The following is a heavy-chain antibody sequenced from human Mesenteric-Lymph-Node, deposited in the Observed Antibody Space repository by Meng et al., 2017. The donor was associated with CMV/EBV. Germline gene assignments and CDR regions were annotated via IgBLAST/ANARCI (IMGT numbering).Heavy chain of an antibody. CDR3: AKVGGTYLYEIDY. V-gene: IGHV3-21*01. CDR2: ISSSSSYI. Sequence: GESLKISCAASGFTFSSYSMNWVRQAPGKGLEWVSSISSSSSYIYYADSVKGRFTISRDNAKNSLYLQMNSLRAEDTAVYYCAKVGGTYLYEIDYWGQGTLVTVSS. CDR1: GFTFSSYS. J-gene: IGHJ4*02. D-gene: IGHD1-26*01.